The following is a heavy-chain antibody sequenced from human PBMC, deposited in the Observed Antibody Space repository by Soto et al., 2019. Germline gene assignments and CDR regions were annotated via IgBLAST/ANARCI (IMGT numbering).Heavy chain of an antibody. D-gene: IGHD2-2*01. CDR1: GGSIGSYY. Sequence: QVQLQESGPGLVKPSETLSLTCTVSGGSIGSYYWSWIRQPPGKALEWIGCIYYTGSTNYNPSLRSRVTMSLHTSKTQFSRKLSSVTAADTAVYYCARGRQYCSCTSCYAANPYWGQGSLVTVSS. CDR2: IYYTGST. J-gene: IGHJ4*02. CDR3: ARGRQYCSCTSCYAANPY. V-gene: IGHV4-59*01.